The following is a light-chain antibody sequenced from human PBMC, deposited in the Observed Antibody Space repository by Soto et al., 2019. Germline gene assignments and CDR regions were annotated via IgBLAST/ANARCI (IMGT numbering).Light chain of an antibody. CDR2: EVN. Sequence: QSALTQPPSASGSPGQSVTISCTGANSDVGSYNFVSWYQQHPGRAPKLLIYEVNKRPSGVPDRFSGSKSGNTASLTVSGLQAEDEADYYCSSYAGTNTRYLFGSGTRSPS. CDR3: SSYAGTNTRYL. CDR1: NSDVGSYNF. V-gene: IGLV2-8*01. J-gene: IGLJ1*01.